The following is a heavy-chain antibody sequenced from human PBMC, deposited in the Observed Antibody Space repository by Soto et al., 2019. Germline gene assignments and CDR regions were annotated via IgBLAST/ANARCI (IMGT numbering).Heavy chain of an antibody. J-gene: IGHJ5*02. CDR1: GFTFSSYA. Sequence: HPGGSLRLSCAASGFTFSSYAMHWVRQAPGKGLEWISSISGSGFKKYYADSVKGRFTISRDNSKSTVYLELNNLSAEDTAVYHCAKNQGVELVPLATVDWFDPWGQGSVVTVSS. D-gene: IGHD1-26*01. V-gene: IGHV3-23*01. CDR2: ISGSGFKK. CDR3: AKNQGVELVPLATVDWFDP.